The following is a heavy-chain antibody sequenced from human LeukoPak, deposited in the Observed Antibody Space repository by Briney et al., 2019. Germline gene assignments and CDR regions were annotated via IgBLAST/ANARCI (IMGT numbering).Heavy chain of an antibody. CDR3: ARDLGYYDSSGNTDSFDY. Sequence: GGSLRLSCVASGFPFSRHAMSWVRQAPGKGLEWVAVIWYDGSNKYYADSVKGRFTISRDNSKNTLYLQMNSLRAEDTAVYYCARDLGYYDSSGNTDSFDYWGQGTLVTVSS. D-gene: IGHD3-22*01. V-gene: IGHV3-33*07. CDR2: IWYDGSNK. CDR1: GFPFSRHA. J-gene: IGHJ4*02.